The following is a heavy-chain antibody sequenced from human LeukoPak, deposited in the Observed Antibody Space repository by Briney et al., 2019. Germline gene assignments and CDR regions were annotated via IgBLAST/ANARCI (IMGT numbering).Heavy chain of an antibody. Sequence: ASVKVSCKASGYTFTGYYMHWVRQAPGQGLEWMRWINPNSGGTNYAQKFQGRVTMTRDTSISTAYMELSRLRSDDTAVYYCARDHVTMVRGVLMAFDWFDPWGQGTLVTVSS. CDR1: GYTFTGYY. CDR3: ARDHVTMVRGVLMAFDWFDP. V-gene: IGHV1-2*02. D-gene: IGHD3-10*01. J-gene: IGHJ5*02. CDR2: INPNSGGT.